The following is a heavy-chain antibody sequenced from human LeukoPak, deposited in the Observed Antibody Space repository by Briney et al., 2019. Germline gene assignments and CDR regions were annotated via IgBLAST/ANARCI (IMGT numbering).Heavy chain of an antibody. D-gene: IGHD3-22*01. CDR3: ARGLNYYDSSGYYLGDY. CDR1: GYTFTSYD. Sequence: ASVKVSCKASGYTFTSYDINWVRQATGQGLEWMGWMNPNRATTEYAQKFQGRVTITRNTSISTAYMELSSLRSEDTAVYYCARGLNYYDSSGYYLGDYWGQGTLVTVSS. J-gene: IGHJ4*02. V-gene: IGHV1-8*01. CDR2: MNPNRATT.